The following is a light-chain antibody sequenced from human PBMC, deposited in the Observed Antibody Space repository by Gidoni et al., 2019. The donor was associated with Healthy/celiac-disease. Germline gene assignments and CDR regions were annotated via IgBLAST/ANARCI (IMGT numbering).Light chain of an antibody. V-gene: IGKV1-27*01. Sequence: DIQMTQSPSSLSASVGDRVTITCRASQGISNYLAWYQQKPGKVPKLLIYAASTLQSGVPSRFSGSGSGTDFTLTISSLQPEDVATYYCQKDNSALSSWTFGQGTKVEIK. CDR1: QGISNY. CDR3: QKDNSALSSWT. J-gene: IGKJ1*01. CDR2: AAS.